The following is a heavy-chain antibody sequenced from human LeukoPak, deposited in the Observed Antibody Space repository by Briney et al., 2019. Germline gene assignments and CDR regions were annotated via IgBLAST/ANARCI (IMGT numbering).Heavy chain of an antibody. CDR2: INTNTGNP. D-gene: IGHD3-10*01. J-gene: IGHJ1*01. Sequence: ASVKVSCKASGYTFTSYAMNWVRQAPGQWLEWMGWINTNTGNPTYAQGSTGRFVFSLDTSVSTAYLQISSLKAEDTAAYYCARDIRNYYGSGSYYLSWGQGTLVTVSS. V-gene: IGHV7-4-1*02. CDR1: GYTFTSYA. CDR3: ARDIRNYYGSGSYYLS.